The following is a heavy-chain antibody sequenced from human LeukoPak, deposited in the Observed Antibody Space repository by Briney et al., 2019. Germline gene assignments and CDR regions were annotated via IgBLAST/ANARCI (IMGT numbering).Heavy chain of an antibody. V-gene: IGHV3-74*01. D-gene: IGHD1-14*01. CDR1: GFTFTSHW. J-gene: IGHJ4*02. CDR3: TRDAAGLDY. CDR2: IKSDGSIT. Sequence: PGGSLRLSCVASGFTFTSHWMHWVRQAPGKGLVWVSRIKSDGSITLYADSVKGRFTTSRDNAKNTMYLQMISLTVEDTGVYYCTRDAAGLDYWGQGTLVTVSS.